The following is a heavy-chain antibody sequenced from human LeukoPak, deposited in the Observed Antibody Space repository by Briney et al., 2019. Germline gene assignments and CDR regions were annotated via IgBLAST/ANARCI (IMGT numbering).Heavy chain of an antibody. CDR3: AKDSSSGLFYFDY. V-gene: IGHV3-30*18. CDR1: GFTFSSYG. D-gene: IGHD3-22*01. CDR2: ISYDGSNK. Sequence: GGSLRLSCAASGFTFSSYGMHWVRQAPGKGLEWVAVISYDGSNKYYADSVKGRFTISRDNSKNTLCLQMNSLRAEDTAVYYCAKDSSSGLFYFDYWGQGTLVTVSS. J-gene: IGHJ4*02.